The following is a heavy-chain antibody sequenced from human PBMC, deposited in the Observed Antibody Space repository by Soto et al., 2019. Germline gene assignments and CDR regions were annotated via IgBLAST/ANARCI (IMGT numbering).Heavy chain of an antibody. Sequence: EVQLVESGGGLVKPRGSLRLSCAASGFTFSNAWMNWVRQAPGKGLEWVGRIKSKTDGGTTDYAAPVKGRFTISRDDSKNTLYLQMNSLKTEDTAVYYCTTKIRGYRGYDLVPFDYWGKGTLVTVSS. CDR3: TTKIRGYRGYDLVPFDY. V-gene: IGHV3-15*07. CDR1: GFTFSNAW. D-gene: IGHD5-12*01. J-gene: IGHJ4*02. CDR2: IKSKTDGGTT.